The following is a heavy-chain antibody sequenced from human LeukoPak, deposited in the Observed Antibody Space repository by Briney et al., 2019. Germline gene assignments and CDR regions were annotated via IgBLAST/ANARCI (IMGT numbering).Heavy chain of an antibody. CDR3: ATVSEY. V-gene: IGHV3-74*01. CDR2: INNDGTAT. CDR1: GFTFSYFW. Sequence: GGSLRLSCAASGFTFSYFWMHWVRQVPGKGLVWVSGINNDGTATYYADSVKGRFTISRDNAKNTVYLQMTGLRAEDTTVYYCATVSEYWGLGTLVTVSS. J-gene: IGHJ4*02.